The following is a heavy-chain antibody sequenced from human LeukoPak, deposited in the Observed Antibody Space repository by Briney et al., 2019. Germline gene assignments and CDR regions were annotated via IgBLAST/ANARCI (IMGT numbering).Heavy chain of an antibody. CDR3: ARDRPNYYFDY. J-gene: IGHJ4*02. CDR2: MNPNSGNT. CDR1: GYTFTSYD. Sequence: ASVKVSCKASGYTFTSYDINWVRQATGQGLEWMGWMNPNSGNTGYAQKFQGRVTMTRNTSISTANMELSSLRSEDTAVYYCARDRPNYYFDYWGQGTLVTVSS. V-gene: IGHV1-8*01.